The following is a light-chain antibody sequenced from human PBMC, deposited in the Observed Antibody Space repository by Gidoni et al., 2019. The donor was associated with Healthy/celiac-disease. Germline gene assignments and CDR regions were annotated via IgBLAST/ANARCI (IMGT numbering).Light chain of an antibody. CDR3: QQYGSSALT. CDR2: GAS. CDR1: QSVSSSY. Sequence: EIVLTQSPGTLSLSPGERATISCRASQSVSSSYLAWYQQKPGQAPRLRIYGASSRATGIPDRFSGSGSGTDFTLTISRLEPEDFAVYYCQQYGSSALTFXGXTKVEIK. J-gene: IGKJ4*01. V-gene: IGKV3-20*01.